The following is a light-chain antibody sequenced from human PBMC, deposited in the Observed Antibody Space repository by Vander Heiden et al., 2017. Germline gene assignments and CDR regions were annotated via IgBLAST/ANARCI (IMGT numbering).Light chain of an antibody. J-gene: IGLJ3*02. V-gene: IGLV1-40*01. CDR2: GNS. CDR3: QSYDSSLSWV. Sequence: SVLTPPPSVSGAPGQRVTISCTGSSSNIGAGYDVHWYQQLPGTAPKLLIYGNSNRPSGVPDRFSGSKSGTSASLAITGLQAEDEADYYCQSYDSSLSWVFGGGTKLTVL. CDR1: SSNIGAGYD.